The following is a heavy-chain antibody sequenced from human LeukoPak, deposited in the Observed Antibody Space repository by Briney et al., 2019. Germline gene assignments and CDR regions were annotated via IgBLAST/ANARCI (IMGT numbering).Heavy chain of an antibody. CDR2: ISDRGDTT. CDR1: GFTFSSYS. D-gene: IGHD7-27*01. J-gene: IGHJ4*02. V-gene: IGHV3-23*01. CDR3: AKGLGFLPQFDY. Sequence: PGGSLGLSCAASGFTFSSYSMNWVRQAPGKGLEWVSTISDRGDTTYYTDSVKGRFTISRDNSKNTVYLQMNSLRAEDTALYYCAKGLGFLPQFDYWGQGTLVAVSS.